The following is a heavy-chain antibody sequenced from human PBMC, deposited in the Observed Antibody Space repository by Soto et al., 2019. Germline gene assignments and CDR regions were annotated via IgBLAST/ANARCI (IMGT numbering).Heavy chain of an antibody. D-gene: IGHD2-2*01. CDR3: ARPLSSYIGYCSSTSCYVRFDP. V-gene: IGHV4-39*01. Sequence: SETLSLTCTVSGGSISSSSYYWGWIRQPPGKGLEWIGSIYYSGSTYYNPSLKSRVTISVDTSKNQFSLKLSSVTAADTAVYYCARPLSSYIGYCSSTSCYVRFDPWGQGTLVTVSS. J-gene: IGHJ5*02. CDR1: GGSISSSSYY. CDR2: IYYSGST.